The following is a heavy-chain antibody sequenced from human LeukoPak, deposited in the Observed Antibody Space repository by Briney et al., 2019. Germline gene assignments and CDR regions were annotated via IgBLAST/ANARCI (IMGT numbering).Heavy chain of an antibody. J-gene: IGHJ4*02. D-gene: IGHD2-2*01. CDR1: GYTFTSYD. V-gene: IGHV1-8*01. Sequence: PAASVKVSCKASGYTFTSYDINWVRQATGQGLEWMGWMNPNSVNTGYAQKFQGRVTMTRNTSISTAYMELRSLRSDDTAVYYCARDYCSSPSRQDGHFEFWGQGTLVTVSS. CDR3: ARDYCSSPSRQDGHFEF. CDR2: MNPNSVNT.